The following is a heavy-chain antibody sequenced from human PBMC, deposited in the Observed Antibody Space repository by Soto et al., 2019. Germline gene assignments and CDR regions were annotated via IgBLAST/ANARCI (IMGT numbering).Heavy chain of an antibody. D-gene: IGHD6-6*01. CDR2: ISYDGSNK. CDR3: AREDSSSPDAFDI. J-gene: IGHJ3*02. CDR1: GFTFSSYA. Sequence: QVQLVESGGGVVQPGRSLRLSCAASGFTFSSYAMHWVRQAPGKGLEWVAVISYDGSNKYYADSVKGRFTISRDNSKNTLYLQMNSLRAEDTAVYYCAREDSSSPDAFDIWGQGTMVTVSS. V-gene: IGHV3-30-3*01.